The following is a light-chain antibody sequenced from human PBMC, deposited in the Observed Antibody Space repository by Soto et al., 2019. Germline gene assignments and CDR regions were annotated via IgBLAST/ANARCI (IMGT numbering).Light chain of an antibody. J-gene: IGLJ1*01. CDR3: CSYADGSIYF. CDR1: SRLVGAYDY. Sequence: PSEPSCVTGSPGQSITVSRARASRLVGAYDYVSWYLQYPDKAPQLLIYYVDHRPSGVSSRFSGSKSGNTASLTISGLQAEDEGDYYCCSYADGSIYFFGTGTKVTVL. V-gene: IGLV2-14*03. CDR2: YVD.